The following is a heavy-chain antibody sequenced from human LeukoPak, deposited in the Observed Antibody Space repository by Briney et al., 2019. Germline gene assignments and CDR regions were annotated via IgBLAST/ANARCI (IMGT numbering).Heavy chain of an antibody. CDR1: GGSISTYY. Sequence: SETLSLTCTVSGGSISTYYWSWIRQPPRKGLEWIGYIYYSGSTNYKPSLKSRVTISVDTSKNQFSLKLSSVTAADTAVYYCARGGYYGSGNDFRFDPWGQGTLVTVSS. CDR3: ARGGYYGSGNDFRFDP. V-gene: IGHV4-59*01. D-gene: IGHD3-10*01. J-gene: IGHJ5*02. CDR2: IYYSGST.